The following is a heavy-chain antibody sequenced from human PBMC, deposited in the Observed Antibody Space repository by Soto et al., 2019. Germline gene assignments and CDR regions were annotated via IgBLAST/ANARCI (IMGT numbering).Heavy chain of an antibody. CDR2: IYYSGST. J-gene: IGHJ3*02. CDR1: GGSISSSSYY. Sequence: QLQLQESGPGLVKPSETLSLTCTVSGGSISSSSYYWGWIRQPPGKGLEWIGSIYYSGSTYYNPSLKTRLTISVHTSKNQSSLKLSSVPAPDTAVYYCATQPVPAGQPSSFDIWGQGTMVTVSS. CDR3: ATQPVPAGQPSSFDI. V-gene: IGHV4-39*01. D-gene: IGHD6-13*01.